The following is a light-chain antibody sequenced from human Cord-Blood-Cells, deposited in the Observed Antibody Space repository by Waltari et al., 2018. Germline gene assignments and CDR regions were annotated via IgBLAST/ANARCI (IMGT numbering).Light chain of an antibody. CDR2: EGS. CDR1: SSDVGSYNL. V-gene: IGLV2-23*01. CDR3: CSYAGSSTSV. J-gene: IGLJ2*01. Sequence: QSALTQPASASGSHGQSITISCTGTSSDVGSYNLVSWYQQHPGKAPKLMIYEGSKRPSGVSNRFSGSKSGNTASLTISGLQAEDEADYYCCSYAGSSTSVFGGGTKLTVL.